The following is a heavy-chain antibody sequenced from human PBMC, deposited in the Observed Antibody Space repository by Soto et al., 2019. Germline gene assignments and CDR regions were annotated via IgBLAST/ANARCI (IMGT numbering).Heavy chain of an antibody. V-gene: IGHV1-69*01. CDR1: GGSFSNYA. J-gene: IGHJ6*01. CDR2: IIPMFGIG. CDR3: ARAYPENSFYALDV. Sequence: QVQLVQSGAEVKMPGSSVRVSCKASGGSFSNYAISWVRQAPGQGLEWMGGIIPMFGIGNYAEKFLGRVTITADEYTRTTHIELTSLRSEYTPVYFCARAYPENSFYALDVCVQGTKVTVSS.